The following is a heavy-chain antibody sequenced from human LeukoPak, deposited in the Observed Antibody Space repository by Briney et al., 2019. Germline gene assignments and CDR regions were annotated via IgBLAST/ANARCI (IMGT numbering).Heavy chain of an antibody. J-gene: IGHJ4*02. D-gene: IGHD6-25*01. V-gene: IGHV3-23*01. CDR1: GFSLSSYA. CDR2: ISSTDAGT. CDR3: ARRAARY. Sequence: GGSLRLSCAASGFSLSSYAMSWVRQAPGKGLEWVSAISSTDAGTYHADSVRGRFTISRDSSKNTLYLQMNSLRAEDTAVYYCARRAARYWGQGTLVTVSS.